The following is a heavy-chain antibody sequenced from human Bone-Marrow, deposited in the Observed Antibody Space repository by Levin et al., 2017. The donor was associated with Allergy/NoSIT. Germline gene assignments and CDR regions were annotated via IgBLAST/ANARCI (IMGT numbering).Heavy chain of an antibody. Sequence: GESLKISCKASGYSFSNYYIHWVRQAPGEGLEWMGLIDPSDENTNHAQKFQARATMTRDTSTATVYMQLTSLRSEDTAVYYCATGPRIGIFDHWGQGTLVSVSS. CDR2: IDPSDENT. V-gene: IGHV1-46*01. J-gene: IGHJ4*02. CDR1: GYSFSNYY. D-gene: IGHD1-26*01. CDR3: ATGPRIGIFDH.